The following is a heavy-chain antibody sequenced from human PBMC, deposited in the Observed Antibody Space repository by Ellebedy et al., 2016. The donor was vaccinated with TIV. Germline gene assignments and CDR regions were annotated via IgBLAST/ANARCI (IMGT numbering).Heavy chain of an antibody. D-gene: IGHD3-3*01. CDR2: IYYNGNT. V-gene: IGHV4-39*01. J-gene: IGHJ5*02. CDR1: DASISSTSYY. Sequence: MPSETLSLTCTVSDASISSTSYYWGWIRQPPGKGLEWIGSIYYNGNTYYNPSLKSRVTISVDMSKNQFSLNLSSVTAADTAVYYCARNVLRFLFDPWGQGTLVTVSS. CDR3: ARNVLRFLFDP.